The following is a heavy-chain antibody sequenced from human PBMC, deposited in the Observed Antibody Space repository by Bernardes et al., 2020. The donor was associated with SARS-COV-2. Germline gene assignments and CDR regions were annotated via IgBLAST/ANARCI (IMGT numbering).Heavy chain of an antibody. V-gene: IGHV3-21*06. D-gene: IGHD3-16*01. CDR3: ARHTRGVWDVGPLEPPFYYGMDV. CDR2: ISHSSSYK. CDR1: GFSFSDAS. J-gene: IGHJ6*02. Sequence: GGSLRLSCAASGFSFSDASMNWVRHAPGKGLEWVASISHSSSYKFYADSVKGRFTISRDNAKNSLYLEMSSLRGDDTAVYYCARHTRGVWDVGPLEPPFYYGMDVWGQGTSVTVSS.